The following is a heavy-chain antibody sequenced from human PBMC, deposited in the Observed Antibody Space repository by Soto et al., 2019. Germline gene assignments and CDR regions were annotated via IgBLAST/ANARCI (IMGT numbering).Heavy chain of an antibody. V-gene: IGHV4-39*01. D-gene: IGHD3-22*01. CDR2: IYYSGST. J-gene: IGHJ4*02. Sequence: SETMPLTCTVSPGSIISSSYYWAWILQPPGKVLEWIGSIYYSGSTYYNPSLKSRVTISIDTSKKQFFLKLSSVTAADTAVYYCARHSDHYYYDSNGCFDYWGQGTLVTVSS. CDR3: ARHSDHYYYDSNGCFDY. CDR1: PGSIISSSYY.